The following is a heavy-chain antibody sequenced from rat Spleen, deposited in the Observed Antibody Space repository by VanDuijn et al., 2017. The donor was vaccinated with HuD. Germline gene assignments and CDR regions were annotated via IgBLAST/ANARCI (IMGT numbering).Heavy chain of an antibody. J-gene: IGHJ1*01. D-gene: IGHD5-1*01. V-gene: IGHV5-22*01. CDR2: IDYEGSST. CDR1: GFTFSDYY. CDR3: ARHGPGSWYFDF. Sequence: EVQLVESGGGLVQPGRSLKLSCAASGFTFSDYYMAWVRQAPKKGLEWVASIDYEGSSTYYGDSVKGRFTISRDNAKSTLYLQMNSLRSEDTATYYCARHGPGSWYFDFWGPGTMVTVSS.